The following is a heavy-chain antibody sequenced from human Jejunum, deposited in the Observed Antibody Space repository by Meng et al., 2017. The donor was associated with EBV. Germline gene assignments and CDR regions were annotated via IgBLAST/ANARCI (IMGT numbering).Heavy chain of an antibody. Sequence: QGQLQESGPGLGKPSQTLALTCTVSGGSISSGGHYWSWIRQHPEKGLEWIGYIYYSGSTYYKPSLKSRLTISVDTSKNQLSLRLSSVTASDTAVYYCARRCLYDEQGCNSDNCGRGTLVTVSS. CDR3: ARRCLYDEQGCNSDN. CDR1: GGSISSGGHY. D-gene: IGHD2/OR15-2a*01. J-gene: IGHJ4*01. V-gene: IGHV4-31*03. CDR2: IYYSGST.